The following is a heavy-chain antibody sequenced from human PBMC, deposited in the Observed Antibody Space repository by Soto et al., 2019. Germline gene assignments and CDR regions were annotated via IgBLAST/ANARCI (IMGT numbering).Heavy chain of an antibody. V-gene: IGHV4-34*01. J-gene: IGHJ6*03. CDR3: ARGGEGLGSYYYYMDV. CDR1: GGSFSGYY. CDR2: INHSGSS. Sequence: QVQLQQWGAGLLKPSETLSLTCAVYGGSFSGYYWSWIRQPPGKGLEWIGEINHSGSSNTNPSLESRVTISVDTSKKQFSRKLSSMTAADTAVYYCARGGEGLGSYYYYMDVWGKGTTVTVSS. D-gene: IGHD3-10*01.